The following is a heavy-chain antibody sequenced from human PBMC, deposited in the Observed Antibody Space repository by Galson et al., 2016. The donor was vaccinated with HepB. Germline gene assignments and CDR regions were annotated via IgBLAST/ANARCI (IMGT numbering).Heavy chain of an antibody. J-gene: IGHJ1*01. CDR1: GITLNTYS. CDR3: ARDRYPYGGYRDLPS. CDR2: TGYDGSST. D-gene: IGHD6-25*01. V-gene: IGHV3-30-3*01. Sequence: SLRLSCAASGITLNTYSMHWVRQAPGKGLEWVATTGYDGSSTYYADSLRGRFIISKDNSNNMFYLEMSSLTPEDTAIYYCARDRYPYGGYRDLPSWGPGALVIVSS.